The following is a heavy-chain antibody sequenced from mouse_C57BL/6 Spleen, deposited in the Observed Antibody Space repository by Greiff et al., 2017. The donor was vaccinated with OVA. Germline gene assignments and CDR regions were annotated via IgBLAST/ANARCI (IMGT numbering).Heavy chain of an antibody. CDR2: ISYDGSN. Sequence: EVQRVESGPGLVKPSQSLSLTCSVTGYSITSGYYWNWIRQFPGNKLEWMGYISYDGSNNYNPSLKNRISITRDTSKNQFFLKLNSVTTEDTATYYCARGGTTVVATNWYFDVWGTGTTVTVSS. J-gene: IGHJ1*03. CDR3: ARGGTTVVATNWYFDV. CDR1: GYSITSGYY. V-gene: IGHV3-6*01. D-gene: IGHD1-1*01.